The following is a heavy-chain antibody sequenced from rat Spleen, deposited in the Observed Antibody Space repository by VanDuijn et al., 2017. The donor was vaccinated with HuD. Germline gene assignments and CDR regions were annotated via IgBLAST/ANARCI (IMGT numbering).Heavy chain of an antibody. Sequence: EVQLVESGGGLVQPGRSMKLSCVASGFTFSNYYMAWVRQAPKKGLEWVATINYDGSTVHYRDSVKGRFTVSRDNAKSTLYLQMDSLRSEDTATHYCTRHAYYDGYYHWYFDFWGPGTMVTVSS. J-gene: IGHJ1*01. CDR3: TRHAYYDGYYHWYFDF. CDR1: GFTFSNYY. V-gene: IGHV5-7*01. CDR2: INYDGSTV. D-gene: IGHD1-12*03.